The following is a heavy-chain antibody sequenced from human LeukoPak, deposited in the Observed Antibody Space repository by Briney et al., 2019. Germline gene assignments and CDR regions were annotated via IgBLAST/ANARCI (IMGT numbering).Heavy chain of an antibody. CDR2: ITWNCCST. D-gene: IGHD6-19*01. CDR3: ARDGRSGWYTDQ. J-gene: IGHJ4*02. Sequence: GITWNCCSTDYADSLKGRFTISRDNAKNSLYLQMNSLRAEDTALYYCARDGRSGWYTDQWGQGTLVTVSS. V-gene: IGHV3-20*03.